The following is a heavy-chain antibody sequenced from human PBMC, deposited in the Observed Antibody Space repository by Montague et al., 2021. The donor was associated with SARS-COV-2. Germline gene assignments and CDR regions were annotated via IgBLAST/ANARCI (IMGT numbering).Heavy chain of an antibody. CDR1: DGSFSDYS. J-gene: IGHJ4*02. D-gene: IGHD3-22*01. CDR2: INHRGST. CDR3: ARGRQHINMVVVVVTGGEYYFDF. V-gene: IGHV4-34*01. Sequence: SETLSLTCAVYDGSFSDYSWTWIRQPPGKGLEWIGEINHRGSTNYNPSLKSRVTISVDTSKNRFSLKMTSVTAADTAVYYCARGRQHINMVVVVVTGGEYYFDFWGQGTPVAVSS.